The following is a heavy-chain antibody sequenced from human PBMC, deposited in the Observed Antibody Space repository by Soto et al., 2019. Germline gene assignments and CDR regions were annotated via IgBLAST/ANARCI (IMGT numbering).Heavy chain of an antibody. D-gene: IGHD2-8*01. J-gene: IGHJ5*02. CDR2: DSKSGTT. CDR3: ARHNGVPPMGLYNWLDP. Sequence: VQLQESGPRLLKPSETLSLTCTVSDGSVNSDSYYWSWIRQPPGKGLEWISSDSKSGTTNYNPPLMSRVNLAVDTSQTRYSLKLTPGTASDTAGYYCARHNGVPPMGLYNWLDPWGQGILVTVST. V-gene: IGHV4-61*01. CDR1: DGSVNSDSYY.